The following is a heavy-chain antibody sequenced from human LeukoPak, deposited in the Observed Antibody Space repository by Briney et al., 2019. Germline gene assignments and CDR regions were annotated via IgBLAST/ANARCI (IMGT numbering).Heavy chain of an antibody. CDR3: ARDPQYWGFGYDY. D-gene: IGHD2-8*02. Sequence: GGSLRLSCAASGFKFSTYWMSWVRQAPGKGLEWVANINQDGSEKYYVDSVKGRFTISRDNAKNSLYLQMNSLRAEDTAVYYCARDPQYWGFGYDYWGQGTLVTVFS. CDR1: GFKFSTYW. V-gene: IGHV3-7*01. J-gene: IGHJ4*02. CDR2: INQDGSEK.